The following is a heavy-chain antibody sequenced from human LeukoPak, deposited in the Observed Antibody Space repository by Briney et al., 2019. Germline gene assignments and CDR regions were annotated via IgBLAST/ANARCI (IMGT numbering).Heavy chain of an antibody. D-gene: IGHD6-13*01. CDR1: GFTVSSNY. J-gene: IGHJ3*02. CDR3: ARVWVDLKRYSSSWGAFDI. CDR2: IYSGGST. V-gene: IGHV3-66*01. Sequence: GGSLRLSCAASGFTVSSNYMSWVRQAPGKGLEWVSVIYSGGSTYYADSVKGRFTISRDNSKNTLYLQMNSLRAEDTAVYYCARVWVDLKRYSSSWGAFDIRGQGTMVTVSS.